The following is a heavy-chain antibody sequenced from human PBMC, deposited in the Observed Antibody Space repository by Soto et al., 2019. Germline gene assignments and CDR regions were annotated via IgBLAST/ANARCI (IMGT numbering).Heavy chain of an antibody. CDR3: ARQVYYDSSGYYHYYFDY. Sequence: SETLTLTCTVSGGSISSGGYCWSWIRQHPRKGLEWIGNIYYSGSTYYNPSLKSRVTISVDTSKNQFSLKLSSVTAADTAVYYCARQVYYDSSGYYHYYFDYWGQGTLVTVSS. D-gene: IGHD3-22*01. CDR2: IYYSGST. J-gene: IGHJ4*02. V-gene: IGHV4-31*03. CDR1: GGSISSGGYC.